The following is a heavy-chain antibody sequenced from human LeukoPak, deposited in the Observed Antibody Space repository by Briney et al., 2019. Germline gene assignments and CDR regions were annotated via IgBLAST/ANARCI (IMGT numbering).Heavy chain of an antibody. V-gene: IGHV1-69*04. CDR3: ARGRDTAMVTSLGDFDY. Sequence: SVKVSCKASGGTFSSYAISWVRQAPGQGLEWMGRIIPIFGIANYAQKFQGRVTITADKSTSTAYMELSSLRSEDTAVYYCARGRDTAMVTSLGDFDYWGQGTLVTVSS. CDR2: IIPIFGIA. CDR1: GGTFSSYA. D-gene: IGHD5-18*01. J-gene: IGHJ4*02.